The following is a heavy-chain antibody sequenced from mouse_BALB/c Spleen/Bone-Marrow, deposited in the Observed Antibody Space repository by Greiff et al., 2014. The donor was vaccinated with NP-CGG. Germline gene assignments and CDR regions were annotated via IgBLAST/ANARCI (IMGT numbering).Heavy chain of an antibody. J-gene: IGHJ2*01. CDR1: GFTFTDYF. CDR2: IRNKPNGYTT. Sequence: DVMLVESGGGLVQPGGSLRLSCTTSGFTFTDYFMTWVRQPPGKALEWLGFIRNKPNGYTTEYNPSVKGRFTISRDNSQGILYLQMNPLRAEDSAIYYCARDYSGYFDFWGQGTTLTVSS. D-gene: IGHD5-1*01. V-gene: IGHV7-3*02. CDR3: ARDYSGYFDF.